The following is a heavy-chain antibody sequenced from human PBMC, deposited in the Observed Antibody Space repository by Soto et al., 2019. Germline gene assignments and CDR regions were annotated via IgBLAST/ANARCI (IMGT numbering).Heavy chain of an antibody. V-gene: IGHV1-18*01. CDR3: ARDCSSTSCPFYYYYYGMDV. CDR2: ISAYNGNT. D-gene: IGHD2-2*01. J-gene: IGHJ6*02. CDR1: GYTFISYG. Sequence: ASVKVSCKASGYTFISYGISWVRQAPGQGLEWMGWISAYNGNTNYAQKLQGRVTMTTDTSTGTAYMELRSLRSDDTAVYYCARDCSSTSCPFYYYYYGMDVWGQGTTVTVSS.